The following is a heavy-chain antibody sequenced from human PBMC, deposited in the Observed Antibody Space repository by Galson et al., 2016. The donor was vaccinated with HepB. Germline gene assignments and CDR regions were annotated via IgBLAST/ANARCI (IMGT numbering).Heavy chain of an antibody. J-gene: IGHJ4*02. CDR1: GYIFTHYY. Sequence: SVKVSCKASGYIFTHYYIHWVRQAPGQGLEWMGRINPSRGDTIYAQNFRGRVTMTRDMSISTAYLDLTSEDTAVYFCARGTVGAVDYWGQGTLVTVSS. V-gene: IGHV1-2*06. D-gene: IGHD1-26*01. CDR3: ARGTVGAVDY. CDR2: INPSRGDT.